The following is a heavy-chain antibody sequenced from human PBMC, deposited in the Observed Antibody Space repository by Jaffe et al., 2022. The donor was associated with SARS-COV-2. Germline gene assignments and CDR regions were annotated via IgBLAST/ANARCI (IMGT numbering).Heavy chain of an antibody. V-gene: IGHV3-30-3*01. J-gene: IGHJ4*02. Sequence: QVQLVESEGGVVQPGRSLRLSCAASEFTFRNYPMQWVRQAPGKGLEWVAFISYDGNNKYYADSVKGRFTISRDNSKKTLYLQMNSLRVEDTALYYCARATVGEPVAAAFDYWGQGTLVTVSA. D-gene: IGHD6-13*01. CDR3: ARATVGEPVAAAFDY. CDR2: ISYDGNNK. CDR1: EFTFRNYP.